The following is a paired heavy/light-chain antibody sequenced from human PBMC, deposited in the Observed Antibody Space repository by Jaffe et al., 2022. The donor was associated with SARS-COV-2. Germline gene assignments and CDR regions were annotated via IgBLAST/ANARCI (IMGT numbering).Heavy chain of an antibody. Sequence: EVQLVESGGGLVKPGGSLRLSCAASGFTFTNAWMSWVRQAPGKGLEWVARVKSKADGGKTDYAAPVRGRFTISRDDSKNTLYLQMNSLKAEDTAVYYCTTGWLQFRAVLGGEITPDYWGQGTLVTVSS. D-gene: IGHD5-12*01. CDR1: GFTFTNAW. CDR3: TTGWLQFRAVLGGEITPDY. V-gene: IGHV3-15*01. CDR2: VKSKADGGKT. J-gene: IGHJ4*02.
Light chain of an antibody. J-gene: IGLJ3*02. V-gene: IGLV2-14*01. Sequence: QSALTQPASVSGSPGQSITISCFGTSNDIGDYNYVSWHQQYPGKAPKLMIYDVTNRPSGVSNRFSGSKSGNTASLTISGLQAEDEADYYCSSYASGDTPWVFGGGTKLTVL. CDR2: DVT. CDR3: SSYASGDTPWV. CDR1: SNDIGDYNY.